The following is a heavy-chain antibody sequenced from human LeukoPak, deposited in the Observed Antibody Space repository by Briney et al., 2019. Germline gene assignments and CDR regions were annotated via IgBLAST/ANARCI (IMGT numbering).Heavy chain of an antibody. CDR3: ASRYQAEMATTRNDYYYYYYMDV. D-gene: IGHD5-24*01. CDR1: GGTFSSYA. J-gene: IGHJ6*03. Sequence: GASVKVSCKASGGTFSSYAISWVRQAPGQGLEWMGGIIPIFGTANYAQKFQGRVTITADESTSTAYMELSSLRSEDTAVYYCASRYQAEMATTRNDYYYYYYMDVWGKGTTVTVSS. V-gene: IGHV1-69*13. CDR2: IIPIFGTA.